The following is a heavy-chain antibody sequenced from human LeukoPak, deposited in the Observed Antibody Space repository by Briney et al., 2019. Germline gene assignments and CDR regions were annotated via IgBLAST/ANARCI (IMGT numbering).Heavy chain of an antibody. CDR3: AKRTTATTSPLGY. CDR1: GFTFCSYA. D-gene: IGHD4-17*01. J-gene: IGHJ4*02. CDR2: ISDSGGST. V-gene: IGHV3-23*01. Sequence: AGSLRLSCAASGFTFCSYAMSWLRQAPGKGLEWVSAISDSGGSTYYADSVKGRFTISRDNSKNTLYLQMNSLRAEDTAVYYCAKRTTATTSPLGYWGQGTLVIVSS.